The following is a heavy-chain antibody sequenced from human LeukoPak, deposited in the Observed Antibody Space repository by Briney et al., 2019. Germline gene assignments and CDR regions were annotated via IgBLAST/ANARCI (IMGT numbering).Heavy chain of an antibody. J-gene: IGHJ5*02. D-gene: IGHD2-21*01. CDR3: AKDSYGFFVGHFDP. CDR2: ISGSAVST. CDR1: GFTFSSYA. Sequence: GGSLRLYCTASGFTFSSYAMSWVRQAPGKGLEWVSGISGSAVSTYYADSVKGRFTISRDNSKNMLYLQMSSLRAEDTAEYYCAKDSYGFFVGHFDPWGQGTLVTVSS. V-gene: IGHV3-23*01.